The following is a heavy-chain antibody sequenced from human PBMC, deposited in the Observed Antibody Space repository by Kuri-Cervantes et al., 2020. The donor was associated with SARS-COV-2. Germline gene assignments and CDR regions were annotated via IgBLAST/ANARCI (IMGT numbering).Heavy chain of an antibody. Sequence: SVRVSCKASGGTFSSYAISWVRQAPGQGLEWMGGIIPIFGTANYAQKFQGRVTITADESTSTAYMELSSLRSEDTAVYYCARDDWYRFERSYYMDVWGKGTTVTVSS. J-gene: IGHJ6*03. CDR1: GGTFSSYA. D-gene: IGHD3-9*01. CDR2: IIPIFGTA. CDR3: ARDDWYRFERSYYMDV. V-gene: IGHV1-69*13.